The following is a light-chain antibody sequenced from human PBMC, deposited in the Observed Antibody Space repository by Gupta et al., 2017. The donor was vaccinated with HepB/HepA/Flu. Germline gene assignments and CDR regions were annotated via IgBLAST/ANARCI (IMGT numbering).Light chain of an antibody. CDR2: DAS. J-gene: IGKJ5*01. CDR1: QSVSGN. Sequence: EIVMTQSPATLSVSPGERATLSCRASQSVSGNLAWYRQKPGQAPRLLIYDASTRDTGIPDRFSVSGYGTEFTLTISSRQSEDFAVYYCQQNNNWPPITFGQGTQMEIK. CDR3: QQNNNWPPIT. V-gene: IGKV3-15*01.